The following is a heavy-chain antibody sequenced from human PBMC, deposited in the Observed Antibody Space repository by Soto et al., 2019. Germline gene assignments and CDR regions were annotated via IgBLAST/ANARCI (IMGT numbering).Heavy chain of an antibody. J-gene: IGHJ6*02. V-gene: IGHV4-59*01. D-gene: IGHD3-3*01. CDR3: ARGGLEWLFDYHYGMDV. CDR2: IYYSGST. CDR1: GGSISSYY. Sequence: QVQLQESGPGLVKPSETLSLTCTVSGGSISSYYWSWIRQPPGKGLEWIGYIYYSGSTNYNPSLKRRVTRAVDTSKNQGSRKLSSVTAADTAVYYCARGGLEWLFDYHYGMDVWGQGTTVTVSS.